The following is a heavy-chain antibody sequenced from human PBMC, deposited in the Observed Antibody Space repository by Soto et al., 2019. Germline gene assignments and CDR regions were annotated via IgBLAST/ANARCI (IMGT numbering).Heavy chain of an antibody. D-gene: IGHD4-17*01. CDR3: AREQSTYGDYERGYFDY. CDR2: IWYDGSNK. J-gene: IGHJ4*02. Sequence: PGGSLRLSCAASEFTFSSYGMHWVRQAPGKGLEWVAVIWYDGSNKYYADSVKGRFTISRDNSKNTLYLQMNSLRAEDTAVYYCAREQSTYGDYERGYFDYWGQGTLVTVSS. V-gene: IGHV3-33*01. CDR1: EFTFSSYG.